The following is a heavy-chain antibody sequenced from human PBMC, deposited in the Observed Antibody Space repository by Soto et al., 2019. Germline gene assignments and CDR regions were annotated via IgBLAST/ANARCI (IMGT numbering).Heavy chain of an antibody. Sequence: QVQLVQSGAEVKKPGSSVKVSCKAYGGTFSSYAISWVRQAPGQGLEWMGGIIPIFGTANYAQKFQGRVTITADESTSTAYMELSSLRSEDTAVYYCAGARFGTLLSNYYYGMDVWGQGTTVTVS. CDR2: IIPIFGTA. D-gene: IGHD3-10*02. CDR3: AGARFGTLLSNYYYGMDV. CDR1: GGTFSSYA. V-gene: IGHV1-69*01. J-gene: IGHJ6*02.